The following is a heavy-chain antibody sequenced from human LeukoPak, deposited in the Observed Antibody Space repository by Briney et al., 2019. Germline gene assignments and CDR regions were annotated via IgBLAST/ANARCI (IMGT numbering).Heavy chain of an antibody. CDR3: ARGKKYQLLMTFDY. V-gene: IGHV3-7*03. CDR2: IKQDGSEK. Sequence: GGSLRLSCAASGFTFSSYWTSWVRQAPGKGLVWVANIKQDGSEKYYVDSVKGRFTISRDNAKNSLYLRMNSLRAEDTAVYYCARGKKYQLLMTFDYWGQGTLVTVSS. J-gene: IGHJ4*02. D-gene: IGHD2-2*01. CDR1: GFTFSSYW.